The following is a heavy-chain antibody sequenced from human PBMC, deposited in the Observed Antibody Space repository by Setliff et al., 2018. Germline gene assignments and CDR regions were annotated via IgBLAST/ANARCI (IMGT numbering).Heavy chain of an antibody. Sequence: GGSLRLSCAASGFNFSNYGIHWGRQAPVTGLEWVAVIWFDGSNKYYADSVKGRFTISRDNAKNTLHLQMDSLRAEDTAVYYCARAKMEESGKAQAGMDVWGKGTTVTVSS. V-gene: IGHV3-33*01. CDR1: GFNFSNYG. J-gene: IGHJ6*04. CDR3: ARAKMEESGKAQAGMDV. CDR2: IWFDGSNK. D-gene: IGHD6-13*01.